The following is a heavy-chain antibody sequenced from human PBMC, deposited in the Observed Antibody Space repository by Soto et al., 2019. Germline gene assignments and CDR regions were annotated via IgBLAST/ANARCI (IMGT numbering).Heavy chain of an antibody. D-gene: IGHD1-26*01. CDR1: GFTFSSCA. J-gene: IGHJ6*02. CDR3: GKGRSSYYYYGVDV. Sequence: EVHLLESGGALVQPGGSLRLSCAASGFTFSSCAMGWVRQAPGKGLEWVSDIIDSGGSTYYADAVKGRFTISRDNSKSPLYLQMKRLRAGDTAVYYCGKGRSSYYYYGVDVWGQGTTVTVSS. CDR2: IIDSGGST. V-gene: IGHV3-23*01.